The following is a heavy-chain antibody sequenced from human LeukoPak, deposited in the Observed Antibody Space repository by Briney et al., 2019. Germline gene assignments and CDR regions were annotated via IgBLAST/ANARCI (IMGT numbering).Heavy chain of an antibody. J-gene: IGHJ4*02. D-gene: IGHD3-16*01. CDR3: ARKFWDSMSYLLYFDY. CDR2: IYYSGST. CDR1: GGSIRISSYY. Sequence: SETLSLTCTVSGGSIRISSYYWGWIRQPPGKGLEWIGSIYYSGSTYYNPSLKSRVTISVDTSTNQISLKLVSTTAADTAVYYCARKFWDSMSYLLYFDYWGRGTLVTVSS. V-gene: IGHV4-39*07.